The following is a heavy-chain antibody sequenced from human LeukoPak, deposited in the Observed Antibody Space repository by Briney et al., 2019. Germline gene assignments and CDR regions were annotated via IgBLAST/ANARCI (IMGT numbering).Heavy chain of an antibody. CDR3: AKSNGYGLVDI. CDR2: IYTSGST. Sequence: SETLSLTCTVSGGSINNYYWSWIRQPAGKGLEWIGRIYTSGSTNYNPSLKSRVTISMHTSKNQLSLKLNSVTAADTAVYYCAKSNGYGLVDIWGRGTMVTVSS. D-gene: IGHD3-10*01. J-gene: IGHJ3*02. V-gene: IGHV4-4*07. CDR1: GGSINNYY.